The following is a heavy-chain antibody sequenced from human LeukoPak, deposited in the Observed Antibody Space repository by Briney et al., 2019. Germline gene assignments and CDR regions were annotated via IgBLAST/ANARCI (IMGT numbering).Heavy chain of an antibody. CDR3: ARGRILRYFDWLLSDLADY. CDR2: IYPGDSDT. J-gene: IGHJ4*02. CDR1: GYSFTSYW. V-gene: IGHV5-51*01. D-gene: IGHD3-9*01. Sequence: GESLKISCKGSGYSFTSYWIGWARQMPGKGLEWMGIIYPGDSDTRYSPSFQGQVAISADKSISTAYLQWSSLKASDTAMYYCARGRILRYFDWLLSDLADYWGQGTLVTVSS.